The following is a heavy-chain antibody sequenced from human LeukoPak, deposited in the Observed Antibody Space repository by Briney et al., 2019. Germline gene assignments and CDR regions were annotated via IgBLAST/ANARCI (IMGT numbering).Heavy chain of an antibody. Sequence: GGSLRLSCAASGFTFSSYSMNWVRQAPGKGLEWVSSISSSSSYRYYAGSVKVRFTISRDNAKNSLYLQMNSLRAEDTAVYYCAREWLRLPDYWGQGTLVTVSS. CDR2: ISSSSSYR. CDR3: AREWLRLPDY. V-gene: IGHV3-21*01. CDR1: GFTFSSYS. D-gene: IGHD5-12*01. J-gene: IGHJ4*02.